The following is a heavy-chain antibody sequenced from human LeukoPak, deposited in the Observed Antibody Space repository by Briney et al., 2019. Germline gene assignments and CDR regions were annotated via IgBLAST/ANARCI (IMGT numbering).Heavy chain of an antibody. CDR3: ARQSWGGATGPSDY. V-gene: IGHV3-30-3*01. Sequence: PGGSLRLSCAASGFTFSSYAMHWVRQAPGKGLEWVAVISYDGSNKYYADSVKGRFTISRDNSKNTLYLQMNSLRAEDTAVYYCARQSWGGATGPSDYWGQGTLVTVSS. J-gene: IGHJ4*02. CDR2: ISYDGSNK. D-gene: IGHD1-26*01. CDR1: GFTFSSYA.